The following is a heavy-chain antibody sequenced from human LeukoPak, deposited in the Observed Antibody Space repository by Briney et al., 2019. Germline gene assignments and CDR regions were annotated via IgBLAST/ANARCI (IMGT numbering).Heavy chain of an antibody. Sequence: GGSLRLSCTASGFAFSTYSMNWVRQAPGKGREGVSYIRSDSTIINYTDSVKGRFTISRDNAKNSLYLQMNSLRAEDTAVYFCARVQAGKWDFDFWGQGTLVTVSS. J-gene: IGHJ4*02. CDR3: ARVQAGKWDFDF. CDR2: IRSDSTII. CDR1: GFAFSTYS. V-gene: IGHV3-48*01. D-gene: IGHD2-8*01.